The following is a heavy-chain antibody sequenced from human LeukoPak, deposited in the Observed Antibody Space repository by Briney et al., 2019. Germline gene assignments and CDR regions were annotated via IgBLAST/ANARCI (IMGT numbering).Heavy chain of an antibody. CDR3: ARGTALNYYDSSGLSGA. Sequence: ASVKVSCKASGYTFTGYYMHWVRQAPGQGLEWMGWINPNSCGTNYAQKFQGRVTMTRDTSISTAYMELSRLRSDDTAVYYCARGTALNYYDSSGLSGAWGQGTLVTVSS. V-gene: IGHV1-2*02. J-gene: IGHJ4*02. D-gene: IGHD3-22*01. CDR1: GYTFTGYY. CDR2: INPNSCGT.